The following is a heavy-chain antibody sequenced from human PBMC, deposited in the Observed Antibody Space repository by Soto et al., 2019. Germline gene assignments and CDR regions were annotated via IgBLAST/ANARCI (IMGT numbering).Heavy chain of an antibody. J-gene: IGHJ4*02. CDR2: IYYSGST. V-gene: IGHV4-59*01. CDR1: GGSINNYY. Sequence: SETLSLTCTVSGGSINNYYWSWIRQPPGKGLEWIGYIYYSGSTNYNPSLKSRVTISVDTSKNQFSLKLSSVTAADTAVYYCARRYGWNFDYWGQGTLVTVSS. D-gene: IGHD3-10*01. CDR3: ARRYGWNFDY.